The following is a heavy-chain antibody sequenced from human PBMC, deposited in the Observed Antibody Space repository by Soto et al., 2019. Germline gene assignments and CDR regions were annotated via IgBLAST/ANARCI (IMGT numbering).Heavy chain of an antibody. Sequence: KPSETLSLTCTVSGGSVSSGDYYWSWIRQPPGKGLEWIGYIYYSGSTNYNPSLKSRVTISVDTSKNQFSLKLSSVTAADTAVYYCARDHRYCSSTSCHPYGMDVWGQGTTVTVSS. J-gene: IGHJ6*02. CDR1: GGSVSSGDYY. D-gene: IGHD2-2*01. V-gene: IGHV4-61*08. CDR2: IYYSGST. CDR3: ARDHRYCSSTSCHPYGMDV.